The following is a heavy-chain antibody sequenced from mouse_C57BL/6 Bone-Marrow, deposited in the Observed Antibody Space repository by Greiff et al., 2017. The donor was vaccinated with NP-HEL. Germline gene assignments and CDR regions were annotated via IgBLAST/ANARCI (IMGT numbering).Heavy chain of an antibody. CDR1: GYTFTSYG. CDR2: IYPRSGNT. Sequence: VHLVESGAELARPGASVKLSCKASGYTFTSYGISWVKQRTGQGLEWIGEIYPRSGNTYYNEKFKGKATLTADKSSSTAYMELRSLTSEDSAVYFCARRGLPYYYGFAYWGQGTLVTVSA. V-gene: IGHV1-81*01. CDR3: ARRGLPYYYGFAY. J-gene: IGHJ3*01. D-gene: IGHD1-1*01.